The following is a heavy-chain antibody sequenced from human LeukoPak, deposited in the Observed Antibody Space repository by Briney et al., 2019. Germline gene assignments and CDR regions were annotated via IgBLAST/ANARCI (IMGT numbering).Heavy chain of an antibody. CDR3: AGQHCSGGTCYSNFDY. CDR2: ISYDGSNK. Sequence: GGSLRLSCAASGFIFSSYAMHWVRQAPGKGLEWVAVISYDGSNKYYADSVKGRFTISRDNSKNTLYLQMNSLRTEDTAIYYCAGQHCSGGTCYSNFDYWGQGTLVTVSS. D-gene: IGHD2-15*01. J-gene: IGHJ4*02. CDR1: GFIFSSYA. V-gene: IGHV3-30-3*01.